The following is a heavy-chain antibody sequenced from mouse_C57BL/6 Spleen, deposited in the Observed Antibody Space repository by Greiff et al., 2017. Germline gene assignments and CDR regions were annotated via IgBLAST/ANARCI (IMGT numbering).Heavy chain of an antibody. CDR1: GFTFSSYA. Sequence: EVQGVESGGGLVKPGGSLKLSCAASGFTFSSYAMSWVRQTPEKRLEWVATISDGGSYTYYPDNVKGRFTISRDNAKNNLYLQMSHLKSEDTAMYYCARGGDSPDYWGQGTTLTVSS. V-gene: IGHV5-4*01. CDR2: ISDGGSYT. D-gene: IGHD2-12*01. CDR3: ARGGDSPDY. J-gene: IGHJ2*01.